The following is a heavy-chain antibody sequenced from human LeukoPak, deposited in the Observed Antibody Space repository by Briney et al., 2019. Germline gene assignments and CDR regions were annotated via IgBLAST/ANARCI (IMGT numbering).Heavy chain of an antibody. CDR1: GFTFSSYV. V-gene: IGHV3-30*01. D-gene: IGHD6-13*01. CDR2: ILYDGSMK. J-gene: IGHJ4*02. Sequence: GGSLRLSCAASGFTFSSYVMHWVRQAPGKGLEWVGVILYDGSMKYYADSVKGRFTIPRDNSKNTLYLQMNGLRAEDTAVYYCAREGSSSWDFDYWGQGTLVTVSS. CDR3: AREGSSSWDFDY.